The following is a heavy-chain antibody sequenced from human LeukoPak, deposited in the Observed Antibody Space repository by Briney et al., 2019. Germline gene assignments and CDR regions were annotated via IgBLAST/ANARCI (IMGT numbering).Heavy chain of an antibody. V-gene: IGHV4-34*01. J-gene: IGHJ5*02. D-gene: IGHD6-13*01. CDR3: ARGLRYSSSWYCFDP. CDR2: INHSGST. Sequence: ASETLSLTCAVYGVSFSGYSWSWIRQPPGKGLEWIGEINHSGSTNYNPSLKSRVTISVDTSKNQFSLKLSSVTAADTAVYYCARGLRYSSSWYCFDPWGQGTLVTVSS. CDR1: GVSFSGYS.